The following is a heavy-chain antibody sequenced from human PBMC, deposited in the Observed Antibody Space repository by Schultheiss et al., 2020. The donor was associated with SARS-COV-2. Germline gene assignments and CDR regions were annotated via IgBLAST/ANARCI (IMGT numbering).Heavy chain of an antibody. V-gene: IGHV4-61*01. CDR1: GGSVSSGSYY. J-gene: IGHJ6*02. CDR3: ARGSVSAAAGILLYYYYYDMDV. CDR2: IYYSGST. D-gene: IGHD6-13*01. Sequence: SETLSLTCTVSGGSVSSGSYYWSWIRQPPGKGLEWIGYIYYSGSTNYNPSLKSRVTISVDTSKNQFSLKLSSVTAADTAVYYCARGSVSAAAGILLYYYYYDMDVWGQGTTVTVSS.